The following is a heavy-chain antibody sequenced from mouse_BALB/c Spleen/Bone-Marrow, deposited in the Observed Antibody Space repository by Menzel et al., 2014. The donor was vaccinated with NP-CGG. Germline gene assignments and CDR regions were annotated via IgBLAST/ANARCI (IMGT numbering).Heavy chain of an antibody. CDR1: GYSITSSYF. J-gene: IGHJ2*01. CDR3: SRTYYRYGAYYFDT. D-gene: IGHD2-14*01. CDR2: ISFDGTN. Sequence: ESGPGLVKPSQSLSLTCSVTGYSITSSYFWNWIRQFPGNKLEWMGYISFDGTNNYNPSLKNRISITRDTSKNQLFLKLSSVTTEDTATSYCSRTYYRYGAYYFDTWGQGTTLTVSS. V-gene: IGHV3-6*02.